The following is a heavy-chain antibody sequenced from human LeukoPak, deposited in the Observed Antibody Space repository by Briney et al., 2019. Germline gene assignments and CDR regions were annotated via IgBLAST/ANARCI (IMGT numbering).Heavy chain of an antibody. D-gene: IGHD6-19*01. Sequence: GGSLRLSCAASGFTFSSYWMHWVRQAPGKGLVWVSRINSDGSSTSYADSVKGRFTISRDNAKNTLYLQMNSLRAEDTAVYYCARDAAVAGTRFNFDYWGQGTLVTVSS. CDR1: GFTFSSYW. CDR3: ARDAAVAGTRFNFDY. J-gene: IGHJ4*02. CDR2: INSDGSST. V-gene: IGHV3-74*01.